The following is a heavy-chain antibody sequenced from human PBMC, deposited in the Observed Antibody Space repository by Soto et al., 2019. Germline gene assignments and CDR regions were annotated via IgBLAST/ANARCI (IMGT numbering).Heavy chain of an antibody. J-gene: IGHJ4*02. CDR1: GCFISSYY. CDR3: ARDSPMDYFDD. V-gene: IGHV4-59*01. D-gene: IGHD2-8*01. CDR2: INDRGST. Sequence: LSETLSLTCTVSGCFISSYYWSWIRQPPGKGLEWIGYINDRGSTSYNPSLKSRVTISIDTSKNQFSLKLTSVTAADTAVYYCARDSPMDYFDDWGQGTLVTVSS.